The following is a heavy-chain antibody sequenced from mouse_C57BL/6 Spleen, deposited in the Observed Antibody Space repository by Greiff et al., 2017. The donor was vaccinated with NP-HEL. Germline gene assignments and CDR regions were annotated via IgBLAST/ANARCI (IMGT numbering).Heavy chain of an antibody. CDR3: ARRGGSKLGRYYFDY. V-gene: IGHV1-47*01. Sequence: VQLQESGAELVKPGASVKMSWKASGYTFTTYPIEWMKQNHGKSLEWIGNFHPYNDDTKYNEKFKGKATLTVEKSSSTVYLELSRLTSDDSAVYYCARRGGSKLGRYYFDYWGQGTTLTVSS. CDR1: GYTFTTYP. J-gene: IGHJ2*01. CDR2: FHPYNDDT. D-gene: IGHD4-1*01.